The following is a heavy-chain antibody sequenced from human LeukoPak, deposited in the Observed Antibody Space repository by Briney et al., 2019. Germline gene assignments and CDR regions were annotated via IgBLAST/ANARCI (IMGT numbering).Heavy chain of an antibody. J-gene: IGHJ5*02. CDR3: ARDKTTVVTLNWFDP. V-gene: IGHV1-69*04. CDR1: GGTFISYA. CDR2: IIPILGIA. Sequence: ASGTVSCTAAGGTFISYAISWGRQAQGQGREWRGRIIPILGIAIYAQKFPGRVPITADKSTTTAYIELSSLRSEDTAVYYSARDKTTVVTLNWFDPWGQGTLVTVSS. D-gene: IGHD4-23*01.